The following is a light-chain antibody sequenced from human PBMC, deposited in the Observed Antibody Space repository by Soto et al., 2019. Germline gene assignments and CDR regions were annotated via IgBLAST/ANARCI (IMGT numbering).Light chain of an antibody. J-gene: IGKJ2*01. CDR3: QQFNNYPRT. V-gene: IGKV1-9*01. Sequence: DIQVTQSPSFLSASVGDRVTITCRASQAISNYLAWYQQIPGRAPKLLNYTASTLHSGVPSRFSGSGSGTEFTLTISSLQPEDFATYYCQQFNNYPRTFGQGTKLEIK. CDR2: TAS. CDR1: QAISNY.